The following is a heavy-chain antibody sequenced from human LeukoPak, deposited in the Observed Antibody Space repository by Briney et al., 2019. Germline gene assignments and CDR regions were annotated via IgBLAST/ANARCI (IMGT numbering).Heavy chain of an antibody. V-gene: IGHV1-18*01. CDR1: GYTFTSYG. Sequence: ASVKVSCKASGYTFTSYGISWVRQAPGQGLEWMGWISAYNGNTNYAQKLQGRVTMTTDTSTSTAYMELRSLRSDDTAVYYCARDSSDTAMVPSYYYYGMDVWGQGTTVTGS. CDR2: ISAYNGNT. CDR3: ARDSSDTAMVPSYYYYGMDV. D-gene: IGHD5-18*01. J-gene: IGHJ6*02.